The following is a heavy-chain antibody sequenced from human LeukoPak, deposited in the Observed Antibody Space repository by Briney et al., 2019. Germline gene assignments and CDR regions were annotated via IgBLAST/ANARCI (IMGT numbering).Heavy chain of an antibody. Sequence: TGGSLRLSCAASGFTFSSYWMHWVRHAPGKGLVWVSRINSDGSSTIHADSVKGRFTISRDNAKNTLYLQMNSLRAEDTAVYYCAGEVYSSGWSPFDYWGQGTLVTVSS. J-gene: IGHJ4*02. CDR2: INSDGSST. D-gene: IGHD6-19*01. CDR3: AGEVYSSGWSPFDY. CDR1: GFTFSSYW. V-gene: IGHV3-74*01.